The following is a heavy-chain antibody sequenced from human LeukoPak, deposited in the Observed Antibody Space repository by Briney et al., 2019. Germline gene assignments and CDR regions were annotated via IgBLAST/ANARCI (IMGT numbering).Heavy chain of an antibody. V-gene: IGHV4-61*02. CDR2: IYTSGST. J-gene: IGHJ4*02. Sequence: SETLSLTCTVSGGSISSGSYYWSWIRQPAGRGLEWIGRIYTSGSTNYNPSLKSRVTISVDTSKNQFSLKLSSVTAADTAVYYCARQYSGSYPYFDYWGQGTLVTVSS. D-gene: IGHD1-26*01. CDR3: ARQYSGSYPYFDY. CDR1: GGSISSGSYY.